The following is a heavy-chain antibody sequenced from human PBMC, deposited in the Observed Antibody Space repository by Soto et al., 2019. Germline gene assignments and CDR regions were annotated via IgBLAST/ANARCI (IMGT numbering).Heavy chain of an antibody. CDR1: GFTFSSNW. CDR2: ISSNGSEK. J-gene: IGHJ1*01. V-gene: IGHV3-7*02. Sequence: GGSLRLSCVCSGFTFSSNWMTWVRQAPGKGLEWVGNISSNGSEKYYADSVKGRFTISRDNAKNTLYLQMSSLRAEDTAVYYCVKREWYGAFQHWGQGTLVTVSS. D-gene: IGHD3-10*01. CDR3: VKREWYGAFQH.